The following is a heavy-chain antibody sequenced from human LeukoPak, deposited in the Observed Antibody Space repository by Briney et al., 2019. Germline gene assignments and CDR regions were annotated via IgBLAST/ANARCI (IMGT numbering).Heavy chain of an antibody. CDR3: AREVGIRDYYYGMDV. J-gene: IGHJ6*02. CDR2: IYYCGST. D-gene: IGHD1-1*01. V-gene: IGHV4-59*01. Sequence: PSETLSLTCAVYGGSFSGYYWSWIRQPPGKGLEWIGYIYYCGSTNYNPSLKSRVTISVDTSKTQFSLKLSSVTAAETAVYYCAREVGIRDYYYGMDVWGQGTTVTVSS. CDR1: GGSFSGYY.